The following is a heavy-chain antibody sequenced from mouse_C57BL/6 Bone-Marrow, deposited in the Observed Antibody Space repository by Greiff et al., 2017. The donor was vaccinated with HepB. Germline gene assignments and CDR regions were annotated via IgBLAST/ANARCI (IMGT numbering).Heavy chain of an antibody. J-gene: IGHJ2*01. CDR2: INYDGSST. V-gene: IGHV5-16*01. CDR1: GFTFSDYY. CDR3: ARDRTGTGDFDY. D-gene: IGHD4-1*01. Sequence: EVKLMESEGGLVQPGSSMKLSCTASGFTFSDYYMAWVRQVPEKGLEWVANINYDGSSTYYLDSLKSRFIISRDNAKNILYLQMSSLKSEDTATYYCARDRTGTGDFDYWGQGTTLTVSS.